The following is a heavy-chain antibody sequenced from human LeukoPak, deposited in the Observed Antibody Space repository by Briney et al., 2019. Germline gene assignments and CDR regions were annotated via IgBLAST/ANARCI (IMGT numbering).Heavy chain of an antibody. CDR1: GYTFTGYY. V-gene: IGHV1-2*02. D-gene: IGHD2-8*01. CDR2: INPNSGGT. CDR3: ARGPKIFVLMVYAKGDY. Sequence: ASVKVSCKASGYTFTGYYMHWVRQAPGQGLEWMGWINPNSGGTNYAQKFQGRVTMTRDTSISTAYMELSRLRSDDTAVYYCARGPKIFVLMVYAKGDYWGQGTLVTVSS. J-gene: IGHJ4*02.